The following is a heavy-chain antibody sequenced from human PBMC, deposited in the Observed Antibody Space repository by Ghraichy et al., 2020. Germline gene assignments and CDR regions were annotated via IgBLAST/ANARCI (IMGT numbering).Heavy chain of an antibody. D-gene: IGHD6-13*01. CDR3: VSDPVTAVENYFDS. CDR2: GIPIFRTA. V-gene: IGHV1-69*05. J-gene: IGHJ4*02. CDR1: GGIFTSFA. Sequence: SVKVSCQVFGGIFTSFAISWVRQAPGQGLEWMGVGIPIFRTANYAQKFQDRVTITTDESTSTAYMELRSLRSEDTAVYYCVSDPVTAVENYFDSWGQGTLVTVSS.